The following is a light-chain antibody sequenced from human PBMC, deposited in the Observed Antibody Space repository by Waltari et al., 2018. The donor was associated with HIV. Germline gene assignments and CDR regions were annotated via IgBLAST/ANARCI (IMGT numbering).Light chain of an antibody. V-gene: IGLV1-44*01. CDR1: SSNIGSNT. CDR2: SNN. Sequence: QSVLTQPPSASGTPGQRVTISCSGSSSNIGSNTVNWYQQLPGTAPKLLIYSNNQRPSGFPDRFSCSKSGTSASLAISGLQSEDEADYYCAAWDDSLNGLVVFGGGTKLTVL. J-gene: IGLJ2*01. CDR3: AAWDDSLNGLVV.